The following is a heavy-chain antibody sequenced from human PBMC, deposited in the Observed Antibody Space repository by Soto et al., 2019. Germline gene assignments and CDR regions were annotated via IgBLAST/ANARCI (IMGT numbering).Heavy chain of an antibody. CDR3: AEGSSSWMGY. V-gene: IGHV3-30*18. CDR1: GFTFSSYG. J-gene: IGHJ4*02. CDR2: ISYDGSNK. D-gene: IGHD6-13*01. Sequence: QVQLVESGGGVVQPGRSLRLSCAASGFTFSSYGMHWVRQAPGKGLEWVAVISYDGSNKYYADSVKGRFTISRDNSKNTLSVQMNSLRVEDTAVYYCAEGSSSWMGYWGQGTLVTVSS.